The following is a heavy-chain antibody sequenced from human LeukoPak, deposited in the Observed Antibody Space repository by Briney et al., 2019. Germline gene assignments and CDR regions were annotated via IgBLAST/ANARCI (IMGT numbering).Heavy chain of an antibody. D-gene: IGHD4-23*01. Sequence: PGGSLRLSCAASGFTFSTYAMSWVRQAPGKGLEWVSVISGSGGSTYYADSVKGRFTISRDNSKNTLYLQMNSLRAEDTAVYYCAKETTTLVVTKIDYWGQGTLVTVSS. CDR1: GFTFSTYA. V-gene: IGHV3-23*01. J-gene: IGHJ4*02. CDR2: ISGSGGST. CDR3: AKETTTLVVTKIDY.